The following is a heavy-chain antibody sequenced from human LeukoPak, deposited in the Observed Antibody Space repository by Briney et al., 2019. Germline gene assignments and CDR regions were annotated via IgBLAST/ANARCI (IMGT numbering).Heavy chain of an antibody. V-gene: IGHV1-69*04. CDR3: ASTYCSGGSCYGRLVDY. D-gene: IGHD2-15*01. J-gene: IGHJ4*02. CDR2: IIPIFGIA. Sequence: ASVKVSCKASGGTFSSYAISWVRQAPGQGLEWMGRIIPIFGIANYAQKFQGRVTITADKSTSTAYMELSGLRSEDTAVYYCASTYCSGGSCYGRLVDYWGQGTLVTVSS. CDR1: GGTFSSYA.